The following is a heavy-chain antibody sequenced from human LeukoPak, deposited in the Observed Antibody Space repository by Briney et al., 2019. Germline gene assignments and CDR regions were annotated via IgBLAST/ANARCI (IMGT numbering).Heavy chain of an antibody. CDR3: AKDHGYSYGYEMDV. Sequence: PGGSLRLSCAASGFTFSSYAMSWVRQAPGKGLEWVSAISGSGGSTYYADSVKGRFTISRDNSKNTLYLQMNSLRAEDTAVYYCAKDHGYSYGYEMDVWGQGTTVTVSS. CDR1: GFTFSSYA. V-gene: IGHV3-23*01. D-gene: IGHD5-18*01. CDR2: ISGSGGST. J-gene: IGHJ6*02.